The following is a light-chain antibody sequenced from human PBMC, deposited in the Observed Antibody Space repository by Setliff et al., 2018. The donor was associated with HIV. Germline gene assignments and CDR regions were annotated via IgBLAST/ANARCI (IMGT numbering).Light chain of an antibody. J-gene: IGLJ1*01. CDR1: SSDVGGYDF. CDR3: ASYRSPATDV. Sequence: QSVLAQPASVSGSPGQSITISCSGSSSDVGGYDFVSWYQQRPGKAPKLIIFDVSERPSGVSHRFSGSKSGNTASLTISGLQTEDEADYFCASYRSPATDVFGIGTKVTVL. V-gene: IGLV2-14*03. CDR2: DVS.